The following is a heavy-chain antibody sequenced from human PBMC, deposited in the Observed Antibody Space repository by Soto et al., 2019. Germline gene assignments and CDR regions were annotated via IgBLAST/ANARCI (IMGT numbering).Heavy chain of an antibody. V-gene: IGHV3-9*01. J-gene: IGHJ3*02. Sequence: EVQLVESGGGLVQPGRSLRLSCAASGFTFDDHAMHWVRQAPGKGLGWVSGISWKSGNIGYGDSVKGRFTISRDNAKNSLYLQMNSLRPEDTALYYCVRDYGDTPDAFDIWGQGTMVTVSS. CDR1: GFTFDDHA. D-gene: IGHD4-17*01. CDR3: VRDYGDTPDAFDI. CDR2: ISWKSGNI.